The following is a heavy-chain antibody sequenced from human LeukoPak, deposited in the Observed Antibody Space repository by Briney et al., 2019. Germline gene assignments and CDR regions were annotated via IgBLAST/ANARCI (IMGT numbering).Heavy chain of an antibody. CDR1: GGSISSYY. V-gene: IGHV4-4*07. CDR3: ARAMVGATRNWFDP. J-gene: IGHJ5*02. CDR2: IYTSGST. D-gene: IGHD1-26*01. Sequence: SETLSLTCTVSGGSISSYYWSWIRQPAGKGLEWLGRIYTSGSTNYNPSLKSRVTMSVDTSKNQFSLKLSSVTAADTAVYYCARAMVGATRNWFDPWGQGTLVTVSS.